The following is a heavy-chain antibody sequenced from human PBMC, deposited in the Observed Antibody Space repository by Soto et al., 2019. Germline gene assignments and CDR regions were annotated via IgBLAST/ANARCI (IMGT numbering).Heavy chain of an antibody. CDR3: GRSFMVPVDSVDY. D-gene: IGHD3-10*01. Sequence: SETLSLTCTVSGASINTHYWSWIRQPPGKGLEWIGQVFYSGSTNYNPSLTSRVTISIDTSTKQFSLKLTSVTAAATAAYFWGRSFMVPVDSVDYSGQRTLVSVSS. CDR2: VFYSGST. CDR1: GASINTHY. J-gene: IGHJ4*02. V-gene: IGHV4-59*11.